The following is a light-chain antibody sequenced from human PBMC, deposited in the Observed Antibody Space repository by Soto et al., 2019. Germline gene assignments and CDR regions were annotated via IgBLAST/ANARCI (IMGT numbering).Light chain of an antibody. CDR3: QQFGTSPPKT. J-gene: IGKJ2*01. CDR2: ATS. CDR1: ERVSSSY. Sequence: EIVLTQSPDTLSLSPGERATLSCRASERVSSSYLAWYQQKFGQAPRLLLSATSRRAAGIPDRFSGSGSGTDFTLTINRVEPEDFGVYYCQQFGTSPPKTFGQGTKLEI. V-gene: IGKV3-20*01.